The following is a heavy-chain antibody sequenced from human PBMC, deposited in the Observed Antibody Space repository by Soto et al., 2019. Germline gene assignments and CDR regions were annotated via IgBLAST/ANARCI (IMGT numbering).Heavy chain of an antibody. D-gene: IGHD3-10*01. CDR3: ARARGVMFLDGPDFDY. V-gene: IGHV4-31*03. CDR2: IYYSGST. Sequence: SETLSLTCTVSGGSISSGGYYWSWIRQHPGKGLEWIGYIYYSGSTYYNPSLKSRVTISVDTSKNQFSLKLSSVTAADTAVYYCARARGVMFLDGPDFDYWGQGTLVTVSS. CDR1: GGSISSGGYY. J-gene: IGHJ4*02.